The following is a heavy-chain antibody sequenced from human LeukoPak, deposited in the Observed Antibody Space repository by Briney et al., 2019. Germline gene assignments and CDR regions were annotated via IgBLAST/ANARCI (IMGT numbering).Heavy chain of an antibody. CDR3: ARDANLVSFGERPVGDAFDI. J-gene: IGHJ3*02. V-gene: IGHV4-59*01. CDR1: GGSLSSYY. Sequence: SETLSLTCTVSGGSLSSYYWSWIRQPPGQGLEWIGYTYYSGSTNYNPSLTSRVTISVDTSKNQFSLKLSSVTAADTAVYYCARDANLVSFGERPVGDAFDIWGQGTMVTVSS. CDR2: TYYSGST. D-gene: IGHD3-10*01.